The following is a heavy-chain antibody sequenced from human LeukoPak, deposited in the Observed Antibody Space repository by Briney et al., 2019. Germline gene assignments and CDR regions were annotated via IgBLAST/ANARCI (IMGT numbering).Heavy chain of an antibody. CDR2: IYYSGST. D-gene: IGHD2-15*01. Sequence: SETLFLTCTVSGGSISSYYWSWIRQPPGKGLEWIGYIYYSGSTNYNPSLKSRVTISVDTSKNQFSLKLSSVTAADTAVYYCARWVVVAASGMDVWGQGTTVTVSS. CDR1: GGSISSYY. J-gene: IGHJ6*02. CDR3: ARWVVVAASGMDV. V-gene: IGHV4-59*12.